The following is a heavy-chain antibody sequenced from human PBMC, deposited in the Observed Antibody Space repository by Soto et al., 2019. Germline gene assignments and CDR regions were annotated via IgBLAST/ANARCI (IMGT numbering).Heavy chain of an antibody. CDR3: ARTNSAGHWAAWF. Sequence: SETLSLTCTVSGGSISTYYWNWIRQPPGKGLESIGYIYYSGSANYSPSLKSRVTISVDTSKNEFSLKLSSVTAADTAIYYCARTNSAGHWAAWFWGQGTLVTVSS. CDR1: GGSISTYY. CDR2: IYYSGSA. J-gene: IGHJ4*02. D-gene: IGHD2-15*01. V-gene: IGHV4-59*01.